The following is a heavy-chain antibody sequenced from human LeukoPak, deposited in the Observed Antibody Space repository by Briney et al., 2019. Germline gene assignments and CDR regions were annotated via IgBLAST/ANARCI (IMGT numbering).Heavy chain of an antibody. V-gene: IGHV3-23*01. CDR1: GFTFSSYA. Sequence: GGSLRLSCAASGFTFSSYAMSWVRQAPGKGLEWVSAISASGGSTYYADSVKGRFTISRDNSKNTLYLQMNSLRAEDTAVYYCAKDVGRITMVRGVPDYWGQGTLVTVSS. CDR2: ISASGGST. D-gene: IGHD3-10*01. CDR3: AKDVGRITMVRGVPDY. J-gene: IGHJ4*02.